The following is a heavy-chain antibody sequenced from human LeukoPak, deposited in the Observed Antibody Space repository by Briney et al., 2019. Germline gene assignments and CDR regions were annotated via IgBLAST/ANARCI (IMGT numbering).Heavy chain of an antibody. CDR2: ISYDGSNK. V-gene: IGHV3-30-3*01. CDR3: ARDPRPFNYYDSKPLDY. D-gene: IGHD3-22*01. CDR1: GFTFSSYA. J-gene: IGHJ4*02. Sequence: GGSLRLSCAASGFTFSSYAMHWVRQAPGKGLEWVAVISYDGSNKYYADSVKGRFTISRDNSKNTLYLQMNSLRAEDTAVYYCARDPRPFNYYDSKPLDYWGQGTLVTVSS.